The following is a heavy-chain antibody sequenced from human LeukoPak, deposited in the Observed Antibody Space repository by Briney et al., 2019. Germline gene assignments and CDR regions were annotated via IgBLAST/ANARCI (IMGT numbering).Heavy chain of an antibody. Sequence: GGSLRLSCAASGFTFDDYGMSWVRQAPGKGLEWVSGINWKSDTIGYADSVKGRFTISRDNTKNSLYLQMNSLRAEDTALYYCAKDIRGGDQSFWYFDLWGRGTLVTVSS. CDR1: GFTFDDYG. J-gene: IGHJ2*01. CDR3: AKDIRGGDQSFWYFDL. V-gene: IGHV3-20*04. CDR2: INWKSDTI. D-gene: IGHD4-17*01.